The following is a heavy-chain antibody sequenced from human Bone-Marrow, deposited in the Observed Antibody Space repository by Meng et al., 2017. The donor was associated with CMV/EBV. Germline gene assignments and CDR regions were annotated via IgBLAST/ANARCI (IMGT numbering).Heavy chain of an antibody. CDR3: ARVYGDYGAYFDY. CDR2: IYYSENT. CDR1: GGSISSSSYY. V-gene: IGHV4-39*07. D-gene: IGHD4-17*01. Sequence: SETLSLTCTVSGGSISSSSYYWGWIRQPPGKGLEWIGSIYYSENTFYNPSLKSRVTESEDMSKNQFSLTLTSLTAADTAVYFCARVYGDYGAYFDYWGQGTLVTVSS. J-gene: IGHJ4*02.